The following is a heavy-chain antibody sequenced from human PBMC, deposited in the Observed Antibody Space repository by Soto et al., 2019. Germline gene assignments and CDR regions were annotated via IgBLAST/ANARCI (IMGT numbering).Heavy chain of an antibody. Sequence: QVQLQQWGAGPLRPLETLSLTCGVSGGSFSGYYWAWIRQSPGKGLEWIGEINYRGSINYNPSLKSRASISVETSKKHYSLNLRSVTAADTAVYYCARESHDILSGPPWVWYFDLWGRGTLVTVSS. CDR2: INYRGSI. D-gene: IGHD3-9*01. CDR1: GGSFSGYY. CDR3: ARESHDILSGPPWVWYFDL. J-gene: IGHJ2*01. V-gene: IGHV4-34*01.